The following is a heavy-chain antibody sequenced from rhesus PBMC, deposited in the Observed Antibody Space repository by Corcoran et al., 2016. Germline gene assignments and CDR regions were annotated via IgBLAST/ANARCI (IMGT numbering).Heavy chain of an antibody. J-gene: IGHJ4*01. CDR2: FSYTGKTI. Sequence: EVQLVESGGGLVQPGVSLRLSCAASGFTFSSYDMSWVRQAPGKVLELVLYFSYTGKTIYYADSGKGRFTISRDNAKNSLSMQMSSLRAEDTAVYYCTRTGYSNYGDFDYWGQGVLVTVSS. D-gene: IGHD4-23*01. V-gene: IGHV3-136*01. CDR3: TRTGYSNYGDFDY. CDR1: GFTFSSYD.